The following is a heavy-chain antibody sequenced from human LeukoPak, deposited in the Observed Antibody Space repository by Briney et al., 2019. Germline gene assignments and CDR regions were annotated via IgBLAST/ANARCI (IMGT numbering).Heavy chain of an antibody. J-gene: IGHJ6*02. CDR2: IYYGGST. Sequence: SETLSLTCTVSGCSISSYYWSWIRQPPGKGLEWIGYIYYGGSTNYNPSLKSRVTISANTTKNQISLQLISVTAADTAEYYGGSTIYNPSLKSRVTISVDTSKNQFSLRLSSVTAADTAVYYCARQFGIAAAGAYYYGMDVWGQGSTVTVSS. CDR1: GCSISSYY. V-gene: IGHV4-59*08. D-gene: IGHD3-10*01. CDR3: GSTIYNPSLKSRVTISVDTSKNQFSLRLSSVTAADTAVYYCARQFGIAAAGAYYYGMDV.